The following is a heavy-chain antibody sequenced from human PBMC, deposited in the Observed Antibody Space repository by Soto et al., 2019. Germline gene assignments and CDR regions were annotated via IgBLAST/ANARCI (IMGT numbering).Heavy chain of an antibody. V-gene: IGHV3-53*04. D-gene: IGHD2-15*01. J-gene: IGHJ6*03. Sequence: GGSLRLSCAASGFTVSSNYMSWVRQAPGKGLEWVSVIYSSGSTYYGDSGKGRLTNSRHNSKNTLYLQMNSLRAEDTAVYYCARGVHCSGGSCYTLDEYYYYYYMDVWGKGTTVTVSS. CDR2: IYSSGST. CDR1: GFTVSSNY. CDR3: ARGVHCSGGSCYTLDEYYYYYYMDV.